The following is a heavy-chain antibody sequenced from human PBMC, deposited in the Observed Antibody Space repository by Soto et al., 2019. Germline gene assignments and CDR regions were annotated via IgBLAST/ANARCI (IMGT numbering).Heavy chain of an antibody. CDR2: VSDDDSKR. Sequence: QVQLVESGGGVVQPGRSLRLSCAASGFSFSSYGMHWVRQAPGKGLEWVACVSDDDSKRYHIDSVKGRFTIYRDNSKNTRYLEMNGLRDEDTGVNYCAKDINTGTWQWGADSWGQATLVPVSS. V-gene: IGHV3-30*18. CDR3: AKDINTGTWQWGADS. CDR1: GFSFSSYG. D-gene: IGHD6-19*01. J-gene: IGHJ4*02.